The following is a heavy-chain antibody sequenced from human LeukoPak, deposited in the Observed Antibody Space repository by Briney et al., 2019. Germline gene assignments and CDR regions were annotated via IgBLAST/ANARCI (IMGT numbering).Heavy chain of an antibody. Sequence: GGSLRLSCAASGCTFSSYWMHWVRQAPGKGLVWVSRIDSDGSSTTYADSVKGRFTISRDNAKNTLYLQMNSLRAEDTAVYYCARPPYSSGSFDLWGRGTLVTVSS. CDR1: GCTFSSYW. J-gene: IGHJ2*01. V-gene: IGHV3-74*01. D-gene: IGHD6-19*01. CDR3: ARPPYSSGSFDL. CDR2: IDSDGSST.